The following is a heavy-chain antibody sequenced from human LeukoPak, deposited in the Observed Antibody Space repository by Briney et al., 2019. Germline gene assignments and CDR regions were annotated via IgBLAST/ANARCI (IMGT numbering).Heavy chain of an antibody. D-gene: IGHD2-15*01. CDR1: GFTFSSSA. CDR2: ISASGGST. Sequence: GGSLRLSCAASGFTFSSSAMSWVRQVPGKGLEWVSGISASGGSTYYADSVRGRFTISRDNSKNTLYLQMNSLRAEDTAVYYCAKDRPQTGYCSGGSCYVPYAFDIWGQGTMVTVSS. CDR3: AKDRPQTGYCSGGSCYVPYAFDI. J-gene: IGHJ3*02. V-gene: IGHV3-23*01.